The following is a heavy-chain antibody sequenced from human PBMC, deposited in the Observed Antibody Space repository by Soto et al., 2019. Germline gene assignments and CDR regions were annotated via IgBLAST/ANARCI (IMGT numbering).Heavy chain of an antibody. CDR1: GGSFSGYY. J-gene: IGHJ5*02. CDR3: ARGHFRITIFGVVFKFGWFDP. Sequence: SETLSLTCAVYGGSFSGYYWSWIRQPPGKGLEWIGEINHSGSTNYNPSLKSRVTISVDTSKNQFSLKLSSVTAADTAVYYCARGHFRITIFGVVFKFGWFDPWGQGTLVTVSS. CDR2: INHSGST. D-gene: IGHD3-3*01. V-gene: IGHV4-34*01.